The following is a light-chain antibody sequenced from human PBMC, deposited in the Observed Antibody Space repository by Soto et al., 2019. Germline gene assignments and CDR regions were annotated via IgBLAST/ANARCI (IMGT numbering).Light chain of an antibody. Sequence: DIPLTQSPSFLSASVGDRVTITCRASQGISSYLAWYQQKPGKAHKLLMYATSTLQSGVPSRFSGSGSGTEFTLTISSLQPEDFATYYWQQLNSYPLTFGGGTKVEIK. J-gene: IGKJ4*01. CDR1: QGISSY. CDR3: QQLNSYPLT. V-gene: IGKV1-9*01. CDR2: ATS.